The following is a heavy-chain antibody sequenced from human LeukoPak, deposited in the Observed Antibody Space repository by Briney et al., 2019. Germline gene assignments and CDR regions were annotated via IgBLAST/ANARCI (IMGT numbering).Heavy chain of an antibody. CDR2: IIPILGIA. D-gene: IGHD3-10*01. CDR1: GGTFSSYA. V-gene: IGHV1-69*04. Sequence: SVKVSCKASGGTFSSYAISWVRQAPGQGLEWMGRIIPILGIANYAQKFQGRVTITADKSTSTAYMELISLRSEDTAVYYCARVGYYGSGIDYWGQGTLVTVSS. J-gene: IGHJ4*02. CDR3: ARVGYYGSGIDY.